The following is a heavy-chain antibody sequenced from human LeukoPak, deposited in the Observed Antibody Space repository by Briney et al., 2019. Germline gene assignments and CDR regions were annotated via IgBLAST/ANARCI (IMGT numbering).Heavy chain of an antibody. CDR1: GYTFTRYA. V-gene: IGHV1-3*03. D-gene: IGHD2-2*01. Sequence: EASVKVSCKASGYTFTRYAIHWVRQAPGQRLEWMGWINGGNGNAKYSQEFQGRVTITRDTSANTAYMELSSLRSEDMALYYCARGGSYAMDVWGQGTTVTVAS. J-gene: IGHJ6*02. CDR3: ARGGSYAMDV. CDR2: INGGNGNA.